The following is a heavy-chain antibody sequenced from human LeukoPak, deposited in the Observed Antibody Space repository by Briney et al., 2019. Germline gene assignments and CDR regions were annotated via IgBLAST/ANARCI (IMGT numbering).Heavy chain of an antibody. CDR1: GNYW. Sequence: PGGSLRLSCAASGNYWMHWVRQAPGKGLVWVSHINSDGSWTSYADSVKGRFTISKDNAKNSLYLQMNSLRAEDTAVYYCARDLRGRDGYNYGGDAFDIWGQGTMVTVSS. CDR2: INSDGSWT. CDR3: ARDLRGRDGYNYGGDAFDI. V-gene: IGHV3-74*01. D-gene: IGHD5-24*01. J-gene: IGHJ3*02.